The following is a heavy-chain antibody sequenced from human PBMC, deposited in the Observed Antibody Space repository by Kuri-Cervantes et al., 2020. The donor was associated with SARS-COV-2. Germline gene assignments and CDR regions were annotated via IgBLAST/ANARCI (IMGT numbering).Heavy chain of an antibody. J-gene: IGHJ4*02. CDR2: ISGSGGST. CDR1: GSTFRGQW. V-gene: IGHV3-23*01. Sequence: ESPKIPLAGPGSTFRGQWIHWVRQAPGKGLEGVSSISGSGGSTYYADSVKGQFTVSRDNSKNTLYLQMNSLRAEDTAVYYCANALVVNGWRYFDYWGQGTLVTVSS. D-gene: IGHD6-19*01. CDR3: ANALVVNGWRYFDY.